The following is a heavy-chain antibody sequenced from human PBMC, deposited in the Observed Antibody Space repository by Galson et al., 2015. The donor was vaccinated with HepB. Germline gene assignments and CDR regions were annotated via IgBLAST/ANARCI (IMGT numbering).Heavy chain of an antibody. J-gene: IGHJ5*02. CDR3: ARVGYQGYSYGYGRLDWFDP. V-gene: IGHV4-38-2*01. CDR2: IYHSGST. D-gene: IGHD5-18*01. CDR1: GYSISSGYY. Sequence: ETLSLTCAVSGYSISSGYYWGWIRQPPGKGLEWIGSIYHSGSTYYNPSLKSRVTISVDTSKNQFSLKLSSVTAADTAVYYCARVGYQGYSYGYGRLDWFDPWGQGTLVTVSS.